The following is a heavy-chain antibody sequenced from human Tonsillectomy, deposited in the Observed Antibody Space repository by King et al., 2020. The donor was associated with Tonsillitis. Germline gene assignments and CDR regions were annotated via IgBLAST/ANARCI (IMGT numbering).Heavy chain of an antibody. CDR1: GYSFTSYW. J-gene: IGHJ5*02. CDR2: IYPGDSDT. V-gene: IGHV5-51*01. Sequence: VQLVESGAEVKKPGESLKISCKGSGYSFTSYWIGWVRQMPGKGLEWMGIIYPGDSDTRYSPSFQGQVTISADKSISTAYLQWSSLKALDTAMYYCARLEGGLTLGYCSSTSCYTFDPWGQGTLVTVSS. CDR3: ARLEGGLTLGYCSSTSCYTFDP. D-gene: IGHD2-2*01.